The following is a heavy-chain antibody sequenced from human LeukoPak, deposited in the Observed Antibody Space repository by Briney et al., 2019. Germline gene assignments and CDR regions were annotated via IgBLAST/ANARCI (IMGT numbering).Heavy chain of an antibody. V-gene: IGHV3-23*01. CDR3: ARSLLPTYYYYYYMDV. Sequence: GSLRLSCAASGFTFSSYAMSWVRQAPGKGLEWVSAIRGSGDRTHYADSVKGRFTISRDNAKNSLYLQMNSLRAEDTAVYYCARSLLPTYYYYYYMDVWGKGTTVTVSS. CDR2: IRGSGDRT. J-gene: IGHJ6*03. CDR1: GFTFSSYA. D-gene: IGHD2-21*02.